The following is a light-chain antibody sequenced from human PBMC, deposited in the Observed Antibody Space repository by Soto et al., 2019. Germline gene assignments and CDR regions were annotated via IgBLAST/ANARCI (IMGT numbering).Light chain of an antibody. J-gene: IGKJ1*01. V-gene: IGKV1-5*01. CDR2: DVS. CDR3: QQYHTYST. Sequence: DIQMTQSPSTLSASVGDRVSITCRASQAISDWLAWYQQKPGQVPELLIFDVSTLERGVPSRFSGSRSGTEFTLTISSLQPDDFATYFCQQYHTYSTFGQGTKVEVK. CDR1: QAISDW.